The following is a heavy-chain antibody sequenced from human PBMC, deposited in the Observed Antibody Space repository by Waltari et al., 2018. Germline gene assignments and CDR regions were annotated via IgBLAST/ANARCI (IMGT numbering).Heavy chain of an antibody. Sequence: QVQLVESGGGVVQPGGSLRLSCAASGFTFSSYGMHWVRQAPGKGLEWVAFIRYDGSNKYYADSVKGRFTISRDNSKNTLYLQMNSLRAEDTAVYYCAKTSTIFGVVIQNWYVDLWGRGTLVTVAS. V-gene: IGHV3-30*02. CDR3: AKTSTIFGVVIQNWYVDL. J-gene: IGHJ2*01. D-gene: IGHD3-3*01. CDR1: GFTFSSYG. CDR2: IRYDGSNK.